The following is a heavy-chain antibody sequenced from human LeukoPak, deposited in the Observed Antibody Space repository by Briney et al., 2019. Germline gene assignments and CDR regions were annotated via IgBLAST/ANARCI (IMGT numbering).Heavy chain of an antibody. V-gene: IGHV4-59*07. Sequence: PSDTLSLTCTVSGGSIRRYYWSWIRQPPGKGLEWIGYIHYTGSTDYNPSLNSRLTMSVDTSKNQFSLNLSSVTAADTAVYYCARGYGSGSYNNFNHWGQGILVTVSS. D-gene: IGHD3-10*01. CDR2: IHYTGST. J-gene: IGHJ4*02. CDR3: ARGYGSGSYNNFNH. CDR1: GGSIRRYY.